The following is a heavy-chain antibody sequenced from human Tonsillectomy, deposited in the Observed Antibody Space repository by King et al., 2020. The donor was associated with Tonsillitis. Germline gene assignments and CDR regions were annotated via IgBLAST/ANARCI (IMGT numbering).Heavy chain of an antibody. D-gene: IGHD2-2*01. CDR1: GGTFSSYV. J-gene: IGHJ6*02. Sequence: QLVQSGAEVKKPGSSVKVSCKTSGGTFSSYVISWVRQVPGQGLEWMGGIIPMFGTANYAQKFQGRVTMTADESTSTAYMELSSLRSDDTAVYYCARGWLGYCSSTRCYGDYYYGMDVWGQGTTVTVSS. CDR2: IIPMFGTA. CDR3: ARGWLGYCSSTRCYGDYYYGMDV. V-gene: IGHV1-69*12.